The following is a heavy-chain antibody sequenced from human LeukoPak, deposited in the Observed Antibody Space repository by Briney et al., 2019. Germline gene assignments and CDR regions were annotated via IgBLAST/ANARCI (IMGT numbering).Heavy chain of an antibody. D-gene: IGHD6-13*01. CDR1: GDSLSSGPYF. CDR2: ISTRGTT. J-gene: IGHJ3*02. V-gene: IGHV4-61*02. Sequence: SETLSLTCTVSGDSLSSGPYFWNWVRQPAGKGLEWIGRISTRGTTTYNPSLKSRLTLSVDTSNNQFSLSLNSVTAADTAIYYCARDLLRGESGSWFEAFDIWGQGTMVTVSS. CDR3: ARDLLRGESGSWFEAFDI.